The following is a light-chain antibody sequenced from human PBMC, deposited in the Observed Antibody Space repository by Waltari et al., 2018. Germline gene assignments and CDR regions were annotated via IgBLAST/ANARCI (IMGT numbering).Light chain of an antibody. CDR2: DNN. CDR3: GAWDNSLDIVV. J-gene: IGLJ2*01. CDR1: SSNIGRNY. V-gene: IGLV1-51*01. Sequence: QSVLTQPPSVSAAPGQKVTISCSGSSSNIGRNYVTWYQQLPGTAPKLLTYDNNRRPLGIPDRFSGSKSGTSATLGITGLQTGDEADYYCGAWDNSLDIVVFGGGTKLTV.